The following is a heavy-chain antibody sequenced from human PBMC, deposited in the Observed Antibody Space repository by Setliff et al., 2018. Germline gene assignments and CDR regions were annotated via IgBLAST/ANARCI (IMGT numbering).Heavy chain of an antibody. CDR2: IHYSGST. D-gene: IGHD3-22*01. J-gene: IGHJ4*02. Sequence: TLSLTCTVSGGSIRNYYWSWIRQPPGKGLEWIGYIHYSGSTNYNPSLKSRVTISVDSSKNKVSLKLSSLTAEDTAMYYCARRVNYYDSSGYYYSWFYFDYWGQGPLVTVSS. CDR1: GGSIRNYY. V-gene: IGHV4-59*01. CDR3: ARRVNYYDSSGYYYSWFYFDY.